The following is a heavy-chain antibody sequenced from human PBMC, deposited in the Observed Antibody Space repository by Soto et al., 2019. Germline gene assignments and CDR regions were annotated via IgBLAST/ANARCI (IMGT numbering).Heavy chain of an antibody. CDR2: SRNKAHSYTT. Sequence: SLSLSCAASGFTFRNNYMDWVRQAPRKWLEWIGRSRNKAHSYTTEYDESVKGRFTISRDESKNSLYLQMNSLKTEDTAMYYCARLIVGSTGLDYWGQGTPLTVYS. CDR3: ARLIVGSTGLDY. CDR1: GFTFRNNY. J-gene: IGHJ4*02. V-gene: IGHV3-72*01. D-gene: IGHD1-26*01.